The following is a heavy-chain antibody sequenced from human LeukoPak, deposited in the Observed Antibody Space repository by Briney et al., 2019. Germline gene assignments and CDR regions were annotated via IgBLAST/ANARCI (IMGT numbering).Heavy chain of an antibody. J-gene: IGHJ4*02. Sequence: ASVKVSCKASGYTFTGYYMRWVRQAPGQGLEWMGWISPNSGGTNYAQKFQGRVTMTRDTSISTAYMELSRLRSDDTAVYYCARDYGSGWDGDYWGQGTLVTVSS. V-gene: IGHV1-2*02. CDR3: ARDYGSGWDGDY. D-gene: IGHD6-19*01. CDR1: GYTFTGYY. CDR2: ISPNSGGT.